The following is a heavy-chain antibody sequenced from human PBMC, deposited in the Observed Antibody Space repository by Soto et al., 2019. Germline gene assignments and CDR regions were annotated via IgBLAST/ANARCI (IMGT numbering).Heavy chain of an antibody. V-gene: IGHV1-3*01. CDR1: GYTVTSYA. J-gene: IGHJ4*02. D-gene: IGHD3-9*01. Sequence: ASVKVSCKASGYTVTSYAMHWVRQAPGQRLEWMGWINAGNGNTKYSQKFQGRVTITRDTSASTAYMELSSLRSEDTAVYYCASRILTGYWVAHFDYWGQGTLVTVSS. CDR2: INAGNGNT. CDR3: ASRILTGYWVAHFDY.